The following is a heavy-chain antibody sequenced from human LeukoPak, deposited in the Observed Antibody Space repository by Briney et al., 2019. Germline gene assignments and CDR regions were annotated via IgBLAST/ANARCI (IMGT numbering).Heavy chain of an antibody. CDR3: ARGRGYSGSYDAFDI. CDR1: GGSISSGDYY. Sequence: SETLSPTCTVSGGSISSGDYYWSWIRQPPGKGLEWIGYIYYSGSTYYNPSLTSRVTISVDTSKNQFSLKLSSVTAADTAVYYCARGRGYSGSYDAFDIWGQGTMVTVSS. V-gene: IGHV4-30-4*08. J-gene: IGHJ3*02. CDR2: IYYSGST. D-gene: IGHD1-26*01.